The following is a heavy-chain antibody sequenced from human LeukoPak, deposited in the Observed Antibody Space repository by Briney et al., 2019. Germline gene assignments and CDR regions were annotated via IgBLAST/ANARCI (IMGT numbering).Heavy chain of an antibody. CDR1: GGSIRSSSYY. J-gene: IGHJ2*01. CDR2: MDYSESS. CDR3: ARGRTPLKPRGGGYFDI. D-gene: IGHD1-14*01. V-gene: IGHV4-39*07. Sequence: SETLSLTCTVSGGSIRSSSYYRAWIRQPPGKGLEWIGSMDYSESSDYNPSLRSRLTISADTSKNQFSLKLTSVTAADTAVYYCARGRTPLKPRGGGYFDIWGRGILVTVSS.